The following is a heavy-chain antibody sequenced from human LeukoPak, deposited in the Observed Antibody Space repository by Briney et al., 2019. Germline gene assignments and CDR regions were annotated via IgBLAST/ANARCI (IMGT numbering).Heavy chain of an antibody. V-gene: IGHV1-18*04. J-gene: IGHJ4*02. CDR3: ARVRVAARPPNY. Sequence: ASVKVSCKASGYTFTGYYMHWVRQAPGQGLEWMGWISAYNGNTNYAQKLQGRVTMTTDTSTSTAYMELRSLRSDDTAVYYCARVRVAARPPNYCGQGTLVTVSS. CDR1: GYTFTGYY. CDR2: ISAYNGNT. D-gene: IGHD6-6*01.